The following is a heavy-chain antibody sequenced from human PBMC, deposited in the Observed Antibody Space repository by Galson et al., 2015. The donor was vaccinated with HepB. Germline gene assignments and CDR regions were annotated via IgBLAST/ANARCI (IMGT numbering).Heavy chain of an antibody. CDR2: MNPNSGHT. J-gene: IGHJ4*02. CDR1: GYTFTGYE. CDR3: ARGGDGYEFDY. D-gene: IGHD5-24*01. V-gene: IGHV1-8*01. Sequence: SVKVSCKASGYTFTGYEINWVRQATGQGLEWMGWMNPNSGHTGYSQKFQGRVTMTRNTSINTAYMELSSLRSDDTAVYYCARGGDGYEFDYWGQGTLVTVSS.